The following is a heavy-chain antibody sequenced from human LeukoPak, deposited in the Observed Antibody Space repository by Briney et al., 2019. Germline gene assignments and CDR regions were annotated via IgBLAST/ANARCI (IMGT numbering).Heavy chain of an antibody. D-gene: IGHD5-12*01. J-gene: IGHJ4*02. V-gene: IGHV3-23*01. CDR1: GFTFSSYA. CDR2: ISGSGGST. CDR3: AKGHPKSLRYDY. Sequence: GGSLRLSCAASGFTFSSYAMSWVRQAPGKGPEWVSAISGSGGSTYYADSVKGRFTISRGNSKNTLYLQMNSLRAEDTAVYYCAKGHPKSLRYDYWGQGTLVTVSS.